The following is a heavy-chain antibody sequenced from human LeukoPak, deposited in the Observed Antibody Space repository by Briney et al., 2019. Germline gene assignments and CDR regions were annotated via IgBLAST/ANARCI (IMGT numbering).Heavy chain of an antibody. CDR1: GITFSDYF. D-gene: IGHD4-11*01. CDR2: ISSSGTG. J-gene: IGHJ4*02. Sequence: GGSLRLSCAASGITFSDYFMSWIRQAPGKGLEWLSHISSSGTGYYTDSVKGRATISRDNAKNSLYLQMNSLRAEDTAVYYCAAMTSVTTGDYWGQGTLVTVSS. V-gene: IGHV3-11*04. CDR3: AAMTSVTTGDY.